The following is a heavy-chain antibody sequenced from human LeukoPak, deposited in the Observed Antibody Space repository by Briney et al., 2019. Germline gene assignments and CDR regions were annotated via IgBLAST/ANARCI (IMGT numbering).Heavy chain of an antibody. CDR2: IRKKADGGTP. CDR1: GFTFGDYT. D-gene: IGHD1-26*01. Sequence: GRSLRLSCTASGFTFGDYTITWIRQAPGKGLEWVGFIRKKADGGTPEYAASVKGRFIISRDVSKSIAYLQMNSLKTDDTAVYYCTRDPPTRYWGQGTLVSVSS. J-gene: IGHJ4*02. V-gene: IGHV3-49*03. CDR3: TRDPPTRY.